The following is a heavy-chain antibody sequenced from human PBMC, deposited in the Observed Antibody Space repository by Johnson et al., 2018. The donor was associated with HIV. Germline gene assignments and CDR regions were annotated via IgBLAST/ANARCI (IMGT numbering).Heavy chain of an antibody. CDR2: IKRKIDGGTT. CDR1: GFTFTNAW. V-gene: IGHV3-15*01. Sequence: VQLVESGGGLVKPGGSLRLSCAASGFTFTNAWMSWVRQAPWKGLEWVGRIKRKIDGGTTDYAASVKGRFTISRDDSKNTLYLQMNSLKTEDTAVYYCTTAVLLIWGQGTMVTVSS. CDR3: TTAVLLI. J-gene: IGHJ3*02. D-gene: IGHD2-21*01.